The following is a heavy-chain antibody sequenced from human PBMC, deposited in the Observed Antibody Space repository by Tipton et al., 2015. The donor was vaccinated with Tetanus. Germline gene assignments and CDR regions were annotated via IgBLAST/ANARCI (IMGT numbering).Heavy chain of an antibody. CDR1: GYTFTGYY. CDR2: INPNSGGT. D-gene: IGHD3-9*01. Sequence: QLVQSGAEVKKPGASVKVSCKASGYTFTGYYMHWVRQAPGQGLEWMGWINPNSGGTNYAQKFQGRVTMTRDTSISTAYMELSRLRSDDTAVYYCARAPSGHYDILTGYHRPSVGMDVWGQGTTVTVSS. V-gene: IGHV1-2*02. CDR3: ARAPSGHYDILTGYHRPSVGMDV. J-gene: IGHJ6*02.